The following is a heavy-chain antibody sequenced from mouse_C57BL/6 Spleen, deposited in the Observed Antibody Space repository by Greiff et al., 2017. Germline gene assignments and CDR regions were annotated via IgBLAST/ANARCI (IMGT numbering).Heavy chain of an antibody. D-gene: IGHD2-4*01. V-gene: IGHV14-2*01. CDR2: IDPEDGET. CDR3: ARGMITGDYYAMDY. Sequence: VQLQQSGAELVKPGASVKLSCTASGFNIKDYYMHWVKQRTEQGLEWIGRIDPEDGETKYATKFQGKATITADTSSNTAYLQLSSLTSEDTAVYYCARGMITGDYYAMDYWGQGTSVTVSS. CDR1: GFNIKDYY. J-gene: IGHJ4*01.